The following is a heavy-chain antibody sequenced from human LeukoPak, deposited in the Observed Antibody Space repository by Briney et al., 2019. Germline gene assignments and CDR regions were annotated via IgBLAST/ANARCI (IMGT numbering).Heavy chain of an antibody. J-gene: IGHJ4*02. CDR2: FTTYNGNR. Sequence: ASVKLSCTTAGYTFTHFGINLVRESPGPGLEWMGGFTTYNGNRNYAQKFPGRVTMTTDTSTSTAHMELRSLRSDETAVYYCGRQGYSGHSQGAADYWGQGTLVTVSS. CDR3: GRQGYSGHSQGAADY. CDR1: GYTFTHFG. V-gene: IGHV1-18*01. D-gene: IGHD4-23*01.